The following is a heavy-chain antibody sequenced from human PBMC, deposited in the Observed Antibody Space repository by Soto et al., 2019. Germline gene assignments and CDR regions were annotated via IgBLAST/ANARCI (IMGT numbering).Heavy chain of an antibody. Sequence: SVKVSCKASGGTFSSYTISWVRQAPGQGLEWMGRIIPILGIANYAQKFQGRVTITADKSTSTAYMELSSLRSEDTAVYYCARDLGVPAATLGYWGQGTLVTVS. CDR2: IIPILGIA. CDR3: ARDLGVPAATLGY. D-gene: IGHD2-2*01. V-gene: IGHV1-69*04. CDR1: GGTFSSYT. J-gene: IGHJ4*02.